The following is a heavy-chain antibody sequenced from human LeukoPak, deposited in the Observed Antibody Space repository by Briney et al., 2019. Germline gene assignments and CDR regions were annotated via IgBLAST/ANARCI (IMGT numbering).Heavy chain of an antibody. D-gene: IGHD3-10*01. CDR1: GGSISSYF. Sequence: SETLSLTCTVSGGSISSYFWSWIRQPPGKGLQWIGYIYSIGNTNYNPSLKSRVTISVDTSKNQFSLKLNSVTAADTAVYYCARHYGPWGQGTLVTVSS. CDR2: IYSIGNT. V-gene: IGHV4-59*08. J-gene: IGHJ5*02. CDR3: ARHYGP.